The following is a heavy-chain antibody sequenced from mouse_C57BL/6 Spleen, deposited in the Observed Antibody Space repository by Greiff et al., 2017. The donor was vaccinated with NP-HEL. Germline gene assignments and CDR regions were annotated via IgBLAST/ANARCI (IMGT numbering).Heavy chain of an antibody. D-gene: IGHD3-2*02. V-gene: IGHV1-64*01. CDR3: ARKTAQATFDY. Sequence: QVQLQQPGAELVKPGASVKLSCKASGYTFTSYWMHWVKQRPGQGLEWIGMIHPNSGSTNYNEKFKSKATLTVDKSSSTAYMQLSSLTSEDSAVYYCARKTAQATFDYWGKGTTLTVSS. CDR2: IHPNSGST. CDR1: GYTFTSYW. J-gene: IGHJ2*01.